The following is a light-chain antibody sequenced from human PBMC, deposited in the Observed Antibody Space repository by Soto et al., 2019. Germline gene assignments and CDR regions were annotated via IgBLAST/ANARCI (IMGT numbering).Light chain of an antibody. CDR2: EVS. CDR1: SSDVGAYDF. Sequence: QSVLTQPASVSGSPGQSITISCTGTSSDVGAYDFVSWYQQHPDKAPKLMIYEVSNRPSGVSNRFSGSKSVNTATLTISGLQAEDEAAYYCSSYKSSSTRVFGTGTKVTVL. V-gene: IGLV2-14*03. CDR3: SSYKSSSTRV. J-gene: IGLJ1*01.